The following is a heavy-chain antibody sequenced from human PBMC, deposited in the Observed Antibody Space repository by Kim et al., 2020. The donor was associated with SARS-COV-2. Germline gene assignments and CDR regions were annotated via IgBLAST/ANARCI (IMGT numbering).Heavy chain of an antibody. CDR2: IHYTGTT. CDR1: NTSIISGVYY. J-gene: IGHJ6*01. D-gene: IGHD3-22*01. V-gene: IGHV4-31*03. CDR3: ARATPYYYDPSTYYY. Sequence: SETLSLTCTVSNTSIISGVYYWSWIRQHPGKGLEWIGYIHYTGTTYYHPSLKSRVPMSVDTSKNQFSLNLNSVTAADTAVYYCARATPYYYDPSTYYY.